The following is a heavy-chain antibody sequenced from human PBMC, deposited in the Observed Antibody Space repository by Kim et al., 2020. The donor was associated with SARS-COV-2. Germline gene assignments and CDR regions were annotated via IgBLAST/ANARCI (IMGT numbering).Heavy chain of an antibody. Sequence: GGSLRLSCAASGFTFSSYGMHWVRQAPGKGLEWVAVISYDGSNKYYADSVKGRFTISRDNSKNTLYLQMNSLRAEDTAVYYCASGGLWFGASAFDIWGQGTMVTVSS. D-gene: IGHD3-10*01. J-gene: IGHJ3*02. CDR2: ISYDGSNK. CDR1: GFTFSSYG. CDR3: ASGGLWFGASAFDI. V-gene: IGHV3-33*05.